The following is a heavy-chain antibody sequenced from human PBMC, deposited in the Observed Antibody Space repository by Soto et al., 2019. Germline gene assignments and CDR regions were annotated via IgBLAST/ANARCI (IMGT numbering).Heavy chain of an antibody. J-gene: IGHJ4*02. CDR2: ISGSGGST. V-gene: IGHV3-23*01. CDR1: GFTFSSYA. D-gene: IGHD3-22*01. Sequence: EVQLLESGGGLVQPGGSLRLSCAASGFTFSSYAMSWVRQAPGKGLEWVSAISGSGGSTYYADSVKGRFTISRDNSKNTLYLQMNSLRAEDTAVYYCAKDPVMYYYDSSGSHGHWGQGTLVTVSS. CDR3: AKDPVMYYYDSSGSHGH.